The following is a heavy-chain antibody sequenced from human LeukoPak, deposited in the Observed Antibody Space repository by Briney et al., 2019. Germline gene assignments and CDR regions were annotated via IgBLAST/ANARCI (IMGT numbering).Heavy chain of an antibody. V-gene: IGHV4-61*01. Sequence: PSETLSLTCTVSGGSVSSGSYYWSWIRQPPGKGLEWIGYIYYTGSTYYNPSLKSRVTISLDTPKNQFSLKVSSVTAADTAVYYCARLTRYFDWLFPYYFDYWGQGTLVTVSS. D-gene: IGHD3-9*01. CDR3: ARLTRYFDWLFPYYFDY. CDR2: IYYTGST. CDR1: GGSVSSGSYY. J-gene: IGHJ4*02.